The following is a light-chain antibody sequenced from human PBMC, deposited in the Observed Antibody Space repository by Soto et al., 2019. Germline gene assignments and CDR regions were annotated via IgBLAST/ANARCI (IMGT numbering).Light chain of an antibody. CDR3: QQYHTLPIT. CDR1: QGINNY. V-gene: IGKV1-33*01. Sequence: IHLTQSPSSLSASVGDRVTITCQASQGINNYLNWYQQKPGNAPKLLIFDTSDLETGVPSRFSGRGSGTDFTFTISSLQPEDVAAYYCQQYHTLPITFGGGTKVDIK. CDR2: DTS. J-gene: IGKJ4*01.